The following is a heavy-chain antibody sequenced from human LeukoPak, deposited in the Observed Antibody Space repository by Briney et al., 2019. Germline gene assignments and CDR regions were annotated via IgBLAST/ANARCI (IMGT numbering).Heavy chain of an antibody. D-gene: IGHD4-17*01. V-gene: IGHV1-69*06. J-gene: IGHJ5*02. CDR3: ARARDYGDDNWFDP. CDR1: GYTFTGYY. Sequence: ASVKVSCKASGYTFTGYYMHWVRQAPGQGLEWMGGIIPIFGTANYAQKFQGRVTITADKSTSTAYMELSSLRSEDTAVYYCARARDYGDDNWFDPWGQGTLVTVSS. CDR2: IIPIFGTA.